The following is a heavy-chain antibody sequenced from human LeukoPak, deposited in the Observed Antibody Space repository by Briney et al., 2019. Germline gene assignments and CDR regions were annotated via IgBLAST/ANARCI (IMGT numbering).Heavy chain of an antibody. J-gene: IGHJ4*02. Sequence: SETLSLTCNVSGDSINSDGYYWNWIRQPPGKGLEWIGYISHSGSTYYNPSIKSRVTMSVDTSKNQFSLKLSSVTAADTAVYYCARDNWNGGGYYFDYWGQGTLVTVSS. CDR3: ARDNWNGGGYYFDY. CDR1: GDSINSDGYY. D-gene: IGHD1-1*01. CDR2: ISHSGST. V-gene: IGHV4-30-2*01.